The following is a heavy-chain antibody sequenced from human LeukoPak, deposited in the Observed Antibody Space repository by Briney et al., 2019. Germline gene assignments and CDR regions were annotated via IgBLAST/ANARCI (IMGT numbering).Heavy chain of an antibody. V-gene: IGHV1-58*02. CDR1: GFTFTSSA. Sequence: ASVKVSCKXSGFTFTSSAMQWVRQARRQRLEWIGWIVVGSGNTNYSQKFKERVTITRDMSTSTAYMELSSLRSEDTAVYYCAADHGTYDGKNADDAFDIWGQGTMVTVSS. J-gene: IGHJ3*02. CDR3: AADHGTYDGKNADDAFDI. CDR2: IVVGSGNT. D-gene: IGHD1-26*01.